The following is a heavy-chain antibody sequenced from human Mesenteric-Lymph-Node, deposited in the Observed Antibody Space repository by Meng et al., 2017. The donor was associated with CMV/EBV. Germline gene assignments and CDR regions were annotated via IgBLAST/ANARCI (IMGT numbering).Heavy chain of an antibody. CDR2: IYYSGST. V-gene: IGHV4-59*01. CDR1: GGSISSYY. J-gene: IGHJ6*02. CDR3: AAAIPPYYYYGMDV. Sequence: SETLSLTCTVSGGSISSYYWSWIRQPPGKGLEWIGDIYYSGSTNYNPSLKSRVTISVDTSKNQFSLKLSSVTAADTAVYYCAAAIPPYYYYGMDVWGQGTTVTVSS. D-gene: IGHD2-21*02.